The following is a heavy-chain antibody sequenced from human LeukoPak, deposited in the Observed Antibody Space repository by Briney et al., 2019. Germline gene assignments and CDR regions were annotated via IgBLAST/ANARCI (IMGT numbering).Heavy chain of an antibody. V-gene: IGHV4-39*07. CDR3: ARDGYNYGLDRFDY. D-gene: IGHD1-1*01. J-gene: IGHJ4*02. Sequence: PSETLSLTCTVSSGSVSSSGYYWGWIRQPPGKGLEWIGSFYYPASTYYNPSLKSRVTISVDTSKNQFSLRLSSVTAADTAMYYCARDGYNYGLDRFDYWGQGTLVTVSS. CDR1: SGSVSSSGYY. CDR2: FYYPAST.